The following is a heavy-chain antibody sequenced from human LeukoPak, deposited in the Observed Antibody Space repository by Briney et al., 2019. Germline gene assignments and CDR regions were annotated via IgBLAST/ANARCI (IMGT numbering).Heavy chain of an antibody. V-gene: IGHV3-11*01. Sequence: PGGSLSLSCAASGFTFSDYYMSWIRQAPGKGLEWASYISSSGSTIHYADPVKGRFTISRDNAKNSLYLQMNSLRAEDTAVYYCARDDASGLDYWGQGTLVTVSS. J-gene: IGHJ4*02. CDR3: ARDDASGLDY. CDR2: ISSSGSTI. CDR1: GFTFSDYY.